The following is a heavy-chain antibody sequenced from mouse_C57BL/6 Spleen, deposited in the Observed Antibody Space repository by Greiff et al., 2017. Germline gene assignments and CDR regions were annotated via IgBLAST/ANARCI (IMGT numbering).Heavy chain of an antibody. D-gene: IGHD2-4*01. CDR3: ARSDYDYDY. J-gene: IGHJ2*01. CDR2: SNPNNGCT. CDR1: GYTFTDYY. V-gene: IGHV1-26*01. Sequence: VQLKQSGPELVKPGASVKISCKASGYTFTDYYMNWVKQSHGKSLEWIGDSNPNNGCTSYNQKFKGKATLTVDKSSSTAYMELRSLTSEDSAVYYCARSDYDYDYWGQGTTLTVSS.